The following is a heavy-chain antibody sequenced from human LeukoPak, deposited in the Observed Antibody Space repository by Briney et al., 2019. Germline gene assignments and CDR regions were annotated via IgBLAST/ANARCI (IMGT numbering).Heavy chain of an antibody. Sequence: GGSLRLSCAASGFTFSSYGMHWVRQAPGKGLEWVAVISYDGSNKYYADSVKGRFTISRDNSKNTLYLQMNSLRAEDTAVYYCARDLYYYDSSGEFPPGYWGQGTLVTVSS. D-gene: IGHD3-22*01. CDR2: ISYDGSNK. J-gene: IGHJ4*02. V-gene: IGHV3-30*19. CDR1: GFTFSSYG. CDR3: ARDLYYYDSSGEFPPGY.